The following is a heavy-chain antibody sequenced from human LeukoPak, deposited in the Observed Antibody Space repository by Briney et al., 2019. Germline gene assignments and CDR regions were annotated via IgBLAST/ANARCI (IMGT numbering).Heavy chain of an antibody. J-gene: IGHJ4*02. Sequence: SETLSLTCAVYGGSFSGYYWSWIRQPPGKGLEWIGEINHSGSTNYNPSLKSRVTISVDTSKNQFSLKLSSVTAADTAVYYCAGTKSGGHSSSLRTRGFDYWGQGTLVTVSS. CDR2: INHSGST. D-gene: IGHD6-6*01. CDR3: AGTKSGGHSSSLRTRGFDY. V-gene: IGHV4-34*01. CDR1: GGSFSGYY.